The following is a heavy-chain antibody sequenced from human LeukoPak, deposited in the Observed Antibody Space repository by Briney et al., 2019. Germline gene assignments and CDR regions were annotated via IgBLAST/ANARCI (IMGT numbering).Heavy chain of an antibody. CDR1: GFTFSYYE. D-gene: IGHD2-2*01. CDR2: ISSSSSTI. V-gene: IGHV3-48*01. CDR3: ARSSRGYCSSTSCLGSEQNYYYYYMDV. Sequence: GGSLRLSCAASGFTFSYYEMNWVRQAPGKGLEWVSYISSSSSTIYYADSVKGRFTISRDNAKNSLYLQMNSLRAEDTAVYYCARSSRGYCSSTSCLGSEQNYYYYYMDVWGKGTTVTVSS. J-gene: IGHJ6*03.